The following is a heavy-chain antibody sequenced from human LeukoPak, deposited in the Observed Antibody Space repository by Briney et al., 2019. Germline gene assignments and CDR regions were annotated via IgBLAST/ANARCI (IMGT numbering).Heavy chain of an antibody. CDR3: ARDPSADH. Sequence: PGRSLRLSCAASGFTFSSYAMHWVRQAPGKGLERVAVISYDGSNKYYADSVKGRFTISRDNSKNSLYLQMNSLRAEDTAVYYCARDPSADHWGQGTLVTVSS. J-gene: IGHJ4*02. CDR1: GFTFSSYA. CDR2: ISYDGSNK. V-gene: IGHV3-30-3*01.